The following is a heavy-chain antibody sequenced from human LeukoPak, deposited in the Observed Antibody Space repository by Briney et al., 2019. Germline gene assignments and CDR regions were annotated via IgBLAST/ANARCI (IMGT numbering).Heavy chain of an antibody. CDR3: ARGLSNYYYDNPYYFDY. Sequence: SETLSLTCTVSGGSISSYYWSWIRQPPGKGLEWIGYIYYSGGTNYNPSLKSRVTISVDTSKNQFSLKLSSVTAADTAVYYCARGLSNYYYDNPYYFDYWGQGTLVTVSS. D-gene: IGHD3-22*01. V-gene: IGHV4-59*12. J-gene: IGHJ4*02. CDR1: GGSISSYY. CDR2: IYYSGGT.